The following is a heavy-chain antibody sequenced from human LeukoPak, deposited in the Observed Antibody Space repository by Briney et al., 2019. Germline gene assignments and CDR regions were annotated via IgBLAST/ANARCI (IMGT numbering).Heavy chain of an antibody. CDR2: ISYDGSNK. V-gene: IGHV3-30-3*01. J-gene: IGHJ4*02. D-gene: IGHD4/OR15-4a*01. CDR3: ARDPGRRGAIYYFDY. CDR1: GFTFSSYA. Sequence: GGSLRLSCAASGFTFSSYAMHWVRQAPGKGLEWVAVISYDGSNKYYADSVKGRFTISRDNSKNTLYLQMNSLRAEDTAVYYCARDPGRRGAIYYFDYWGQGTLVTVSS.